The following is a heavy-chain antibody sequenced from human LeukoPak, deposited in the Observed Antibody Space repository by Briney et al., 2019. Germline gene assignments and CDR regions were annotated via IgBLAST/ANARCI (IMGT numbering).Heavy chain of an antibody. CDR1: GGSISSYY. Sequence: SETLSLTCTVSGGSISSYYWSWIRQPAGKGLEWIGRIYTSGSTNYNPSLKSRVTMSVDTSKNQFSLKLSSVTAADTAVYYCARDLSYSYGYLSVLDYWGQGTLVTVSS. CDR2: IYTSGST. V-gene: IGHV4-4*07. J-gene: IGHJ4*02. D-gene: IGHD5-18*01. CDR3: ARDLSYSYGYLSVLDY.